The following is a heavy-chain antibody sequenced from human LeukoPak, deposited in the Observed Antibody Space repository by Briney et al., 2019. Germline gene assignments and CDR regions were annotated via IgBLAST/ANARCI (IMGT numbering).Heavy chain of an antibody. Sequence: GGSLRLSCAASGFTFSSYAMHWVRQAPGKGLEWVAVISYDGSNKYYADSVKGRFTISRDNSKNTLYLQMNSLGAEDTAVYYCARQDYYGSGSPFDYWGQGTLVTVSS. CDR3: ARQDYYGSGSPFDY. V-gene: IGHV3-30-3*01. CDR1: GFTFSSYA. CDR2: ISYDGSNK. D-gene: IGHD3-10*01. J-gene: IGHJ4*02.